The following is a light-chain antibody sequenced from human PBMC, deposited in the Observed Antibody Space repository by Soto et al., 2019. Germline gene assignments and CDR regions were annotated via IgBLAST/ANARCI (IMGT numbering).Light chain of an antibody. V-gene: IGLV1-47*02. CDR3: AAWDASLSACV. J-gene: IGLJ1*01. Sequence: QSVLTQPPSASGTAGQGVTISCSGGDSNIGSNSVYWYQHLPRMAPKLLIYYNNQRPSGVPDRFSGSRSGTSASLAIVGLRSEDEAAYYCAAWDASLSACVFGNGTKVTVL. CDR2: YNN. CDR1: DSNIGSNS.